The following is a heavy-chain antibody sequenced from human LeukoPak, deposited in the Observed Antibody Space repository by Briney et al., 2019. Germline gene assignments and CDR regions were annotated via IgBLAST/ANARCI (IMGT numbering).Heavy chain of an antibody. Sequence: GASVKVSCKASGYSFTDYYIHWIRQAPGQGLEWMGWIDPNSGGTHHAPNFQGRATVTRDTSSSTVYMDLSRLRSADTAIYYCARSRTPFYYYGMHVWGLGTSVTVSS. CDR3: ARSRTPFYYYGMHV. CDR1: GYSFTDYY. D-gene: IGHD1-1*01. V-gene: IGHV1-2*02. CDR2: IDPNSGGT. J-gene: IGHJ6*02.